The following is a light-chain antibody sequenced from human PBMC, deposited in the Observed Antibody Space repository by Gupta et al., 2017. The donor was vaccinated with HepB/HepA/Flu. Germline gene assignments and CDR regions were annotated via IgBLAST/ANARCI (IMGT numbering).Light chain of an antibody. CDR3: QAWDIKV. Sequence: SYELTQPPSVSVSPGQTASITCSGDKLGDKYSCWYQQKPGQSPVLVIYEGNKRPSGIPERFSGSNPANTATLTISGTQAMDESDYYCQAWDIKVFGGGTKLTVL. CDR2: EGN. CDR1: KLGDKY. V-gene: IGLV3-1*01. J-gene: IGLJ2*01.